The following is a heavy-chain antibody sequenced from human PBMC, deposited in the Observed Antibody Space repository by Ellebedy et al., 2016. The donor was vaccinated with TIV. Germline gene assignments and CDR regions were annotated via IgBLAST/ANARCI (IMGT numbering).Heavy chain of an antibody. D-gene: IGHD3-10*01. CDR3: SKDSGRSGWISDY. CDR1: GFTFSTYA. CDR2: LTTGGVT. Sequence: GESLKISCVVSGFTFSTYAMRWFRQAPGKGLEWVSALTTGGVTFYAVSVKCRFTISRDSSKNTLYLQMNSLRVEDTAVYFCSKDSGRSGWISDYWGQGTLVTVSS. J-gene: IGHJ4*02. V-gene: IGHV3-23*01.